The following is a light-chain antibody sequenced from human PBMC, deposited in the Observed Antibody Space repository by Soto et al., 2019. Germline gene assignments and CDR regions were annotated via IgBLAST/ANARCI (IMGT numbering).Light chain of an antibody. J-gene: IGKJ4*01. Sequence: EIVMTQFPLSLPVTPGEPASMSCTSTQSLLHSNGYHYLDWYLQRPGQPPQLLIYLGSNRASGVPDRFSGSGSGTDFTLLISRVEAEDVGFYYCWQAREGLTFGGGTKVEIK. CDR2: LGS. V-gene: IGKV2-28*01. CDR1: QSLLHSNGYHY. CDR3: WQAREGLT.